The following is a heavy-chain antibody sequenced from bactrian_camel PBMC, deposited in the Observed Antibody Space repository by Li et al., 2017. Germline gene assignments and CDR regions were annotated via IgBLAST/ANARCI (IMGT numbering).Heavy chain of an antibody. CDR1: GYTFRENC. D-gene: IGHD2*01. J-gene: IGHJ4*01. CDR2: ISADGAE. Sequence: VQLVESGGGLVQPGGSLRLSCAASGYTFRENCVAWFRQNPGKEREWVASISADGAETYSDTVKGRFAINRDKSDDTVYLEMMDLKPEDTAMYRCNTRGAGCVWTAGDRRFQPGPLGSWGQGTQVTVSS. V-gene: IGHV3S53*01. CDR3: NTRGAGCVWTAGDRRFQPGPLGS.